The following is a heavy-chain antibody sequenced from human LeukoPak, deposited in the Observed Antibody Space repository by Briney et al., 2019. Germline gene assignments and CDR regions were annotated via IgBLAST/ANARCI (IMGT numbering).Heavy chain of an antibody. CDR1: GFSVSSNY. CDR3: ARDYCSGDSCYSGY. CDR2: IYSGGDT. J-gene: IGHJ4*02. D-gene: IGHD2-15*01. V-gene: IGHV3-53*01. Sequence: GGSLRLSCAASGFSVSSNYMSWVRQAPGKGLEWVSIIYSGGDTYYADSVKGRFSISRDNSKNTVYLQMNSLRAEDTALYYCARDYCSGDSCYSGYWGQGTLVTASS.